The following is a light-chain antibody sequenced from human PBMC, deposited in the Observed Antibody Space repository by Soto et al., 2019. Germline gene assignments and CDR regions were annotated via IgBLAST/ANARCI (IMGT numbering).Light chain of an antibody. J-gene: IGKJ1*01. CDR3: HQYGSAPAWT. Sequence: EIVLTQSPGTLSLFPGERATLSCRASQSISSNYLAWYQQKPGQAPRLLIHGASNRATGIPDRFSGAGSVTDFTLTISRLEPEDFAVYYCHQYGSAPAWTFGQGTKVEIK. CDR1: QSISSNY. V-gene: IGKV3-20*01. CDR2: GAS.